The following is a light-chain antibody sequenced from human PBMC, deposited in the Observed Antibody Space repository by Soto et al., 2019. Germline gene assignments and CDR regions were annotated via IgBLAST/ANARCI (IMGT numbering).Light chain of an antibody. CDR3: QQYDNLLT. J-gene: IGKJ4*01. CDR1: QDISNY. V-gene: IGKV1-33*01. CDR2: DAS. Sequence: DILMNQSPSSLSASVGDRVTITCQASQDISNYLNWYQQKPGKAPKLLIYDASNLETGVPSRFSGSGSGTDFTFPISSLQPEDIATYYCQQYDNLLTFGGGTKVEIK.